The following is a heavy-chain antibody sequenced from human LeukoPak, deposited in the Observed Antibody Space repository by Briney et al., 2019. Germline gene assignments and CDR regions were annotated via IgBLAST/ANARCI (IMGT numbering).Heavy chain of an antibody. D-gene: IGHD4-23*01. J-gene: IGHJ4*02. CDR2: TYYRSKWYN. V-gene: IGHV6-1*01. CDR3: ARLMTPVVGNFDY. CDR1: GDSVSSNSAT. Sequence: SQTLSLTCAISGDSVSSNSATWNWIRQSPSRGLEWLGRTYYRSKWYNDYAVSVKSRLTINPDTSKNQFSLHLNSLTPEDTAVYYCARLMTPVVGNFDYWGQGTLVTVSS.